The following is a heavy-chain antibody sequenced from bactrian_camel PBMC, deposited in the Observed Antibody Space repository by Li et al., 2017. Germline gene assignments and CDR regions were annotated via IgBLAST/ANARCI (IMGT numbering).Heavy chain of an antibody. CDR1: GFTSTRYY. CDR3: VRGYCSGGYCASFGY. J-gene: IGHJ6*01. V-gene: IGHV3S40*01. CDR2: SSGGALSL. D-gene: IGHD2*01. Sequence: VQLVESGGGSVLPGGSLRLSCAASGFTSTRYYMDWVRQGPGKGLERVSSSSGGALSLVYADSVKGRFTISRDNAKNTVYLQMNSLKPEDTAVYYCVRGYCSGGYCASFGYWGQGTQVTV.